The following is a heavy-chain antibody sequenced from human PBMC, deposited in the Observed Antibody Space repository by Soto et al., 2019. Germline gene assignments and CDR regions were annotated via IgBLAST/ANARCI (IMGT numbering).Heavy chain of an antibody. CDR2: INHSGST. CDR1: GGSFSGYY. D-gene: IGHD4-17*01. J-gene: IGHJ6*02. CDR3: ASGLTTRDGMDV. V-gene: IGHV4-34*01. Sequence: PSETLSLTCAVYGGSFSGYYWSWIRQPPGKGLEWIGEINHSGSTNYNPSLKSRVTISVDTSKNQFSLKLSSVTAADTAVYYCASGLTTRDGMDVWGQGTTVTVSS.